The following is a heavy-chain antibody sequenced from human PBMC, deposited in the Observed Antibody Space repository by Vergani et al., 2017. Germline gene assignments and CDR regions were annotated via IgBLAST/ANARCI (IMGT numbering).Heavy chain of an antibody. CDR1: GFTFSSYW. Sequence: EVQLVESGGGLVQPGGSLRLSCAASGFTFSSYWMSWVRQAPGKGLEWVANIKQDGSEKYYVVSVKGRFTISRDNAKNSLYLQMNSLRAEDTAVYYCASIAARPYYYYYMDVWGKGTTVTVSS. CDR2: IKQDGSEK. V-gene: IGHV3-7*01. CDR3: ASIAARPYYYYYMDV. J-gene: IGHJ6*03. D-gene: IGHD6-6*01.